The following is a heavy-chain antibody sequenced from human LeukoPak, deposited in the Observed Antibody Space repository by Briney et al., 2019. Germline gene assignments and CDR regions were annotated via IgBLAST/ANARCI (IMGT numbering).Heavy chain of an antibody. CDR2: IYHSGST. CDR1: GGSISSGGYY. J-gene: IGHJ4*02. Sequence: PSQTLSLTCTVSGGSISSGGYYWSWIRQPPGKGLEWIGYIYHSGSTYYNPSLKSRVTISVDRSKNQFSLKLSSVTAADTAVYYCARGDYSSSSRGAVFDYWGQGTLVTVSA. CDR3: ARGDYSSSSRGAVFDY. V-gene: IGHV4-30-2*01. D-gene: IGHD6-6*01.